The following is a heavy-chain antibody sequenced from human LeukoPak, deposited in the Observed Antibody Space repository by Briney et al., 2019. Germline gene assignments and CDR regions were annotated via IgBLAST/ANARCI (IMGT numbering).Heavy chain of an antibody. V-gene: IGHV1-3*03. CDR3: TRGRWVATNQAYYFDD. J-gene: IGHJ4*02. CDR2: INAGNGHT. CDR1: AYSFTPYA. D-gene: IGHD5-12*01. Sequence: ASLKVSCKTSAYSFTPYAMHWLRQAPGQRLEGMGWINAGNGHTKYSQEFQGRLTITKDTSANIVYMDLSSLRSEDMAVYYCTRGRWVATNQAYYFDDWGQGTLVTVSS.